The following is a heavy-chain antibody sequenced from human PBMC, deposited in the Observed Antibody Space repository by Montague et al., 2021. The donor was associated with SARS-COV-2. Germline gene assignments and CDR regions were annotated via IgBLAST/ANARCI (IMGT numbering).Heavy chain of an antibody. CDR2: VYYTGST. Sequence: TLSLTCTVSGASIRSGSHNWSWIRQRPEKGLEWIGHVYYTGSTNYNPSLKSRVSISIDTSTNQFSLRLTSVTAADTAVYYCAALANYDILTGYSPDYWGQGTLVSVSS. CDR1: GASIRSGSHN. J-gene: IGHJ4*02. D-gene: IGHD3-9*01. CDR3: AALANYDILTGYSPDY. V-gene: IGHV4-31*03.